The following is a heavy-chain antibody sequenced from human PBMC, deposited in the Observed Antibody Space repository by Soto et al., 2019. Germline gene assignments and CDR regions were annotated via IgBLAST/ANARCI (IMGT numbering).Heavy chain of an antibody. D-gene: IGHD3-22*01. V-gene: IGHV3-43*01. Sequence: GGSLRLSCAASGFTFDDYTMHWVRQAPGKGLEWVSLISWDGGSTYYANHGKGRFTISRDNSKNSLYLQMNSLRTEDTALYYCAKDGDYYDSSGYRFYYYGMDVWGQGTTVTVSS. CDR3: AKDGDYYDSSGYRFYYYGMDV. CDR2: ISWDGGST. J-gene: IGHJ6*02. CDR1: GFTFDDYT.